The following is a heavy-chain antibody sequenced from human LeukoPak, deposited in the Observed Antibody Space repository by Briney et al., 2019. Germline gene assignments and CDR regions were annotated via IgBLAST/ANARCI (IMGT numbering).Heavy chain of an antibody. Sequence: KSGGSLRLSCTASGFTFSSYSMNWVRQAPGKGLEWVATISGSSSYIYYADSVKGRFTISRDNAKNSLYLQMNRLRAEDTAVYYCARDSEATDAGHSGYDSPSDYWGQGTLVSVSS. CDR1: GFTFSSYS. CDR3: ARDSEATDAGHSGYDSPSDY. J-gene: IGHJ4*02. V-gene: IGHV3-21*01. D-gene: IGHD5-12*01. CDR2: ISGSSSYI.